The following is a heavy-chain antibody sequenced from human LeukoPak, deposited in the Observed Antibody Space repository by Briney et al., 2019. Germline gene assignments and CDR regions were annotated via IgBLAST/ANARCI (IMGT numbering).Heavy chain of an antibody. CDR2: IKPDGSET. D-gene: IGHD6-25*01. CDR1: GFTFSRYW. J-gene: IGHJ4*02. Sequence: GGSLRLSCAASGFTFSRYWMNWVRQAPGRGLEWVANIKPDGSETHYVDSVKGRFTISRDKAKDSLYLQINTLRFEDTAVYYCVGSADLDWGQGTLVTVSS. V-gene: IGHV3-7*01. CDR3: VGSADLD.